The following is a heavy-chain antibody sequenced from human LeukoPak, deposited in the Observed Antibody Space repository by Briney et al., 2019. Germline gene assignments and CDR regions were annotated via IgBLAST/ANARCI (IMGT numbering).Heavy chain of an antibody. CDR3: ARDYCGGDCFPDY. V-gene: IGHV1-2*06. D-gene: IGHD2-21*02. CDR1: GYTFTGYY. Sequence: ASVKVSCKASGYTFTGYYVHRVRPAPGQGLEWMGRINPNSGDTNYAQKFQGRVTMTRDTSISTAYMELSRLRSDDTAVYYCARDYCGGDCFPDYWGQGTLVTVSS. CDR2: INPNSGDT. J-gene: IGHJ4*02.